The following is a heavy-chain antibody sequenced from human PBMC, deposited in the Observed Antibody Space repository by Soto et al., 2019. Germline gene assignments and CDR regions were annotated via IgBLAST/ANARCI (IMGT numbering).Heavy chain of an antibody. J-gene: IGHJ6*02. V-gene: IGHV3-23*01. Sequence: EVQLLESGGGLVQPGGSLRLSCAASGFPFSTSAMNWVRQAPGKGLEWVSIIGASSDAAYYAESVKGRFASSRDNSKNTLYLQMNSLRAEDTAVYYCAKYSGSYPVYNGLSLWGQGTTVTVS. CDR2: IGASSDAA. D-gene: IGHD1-26*01. CDR3: AKYSGSYPVYNGLSL. CDR1: GFPFSTSA.